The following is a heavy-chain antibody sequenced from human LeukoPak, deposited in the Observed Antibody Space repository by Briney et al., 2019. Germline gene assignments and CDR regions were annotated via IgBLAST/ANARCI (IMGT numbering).Heavy chain of an antibody. J-gene: IGHJ4*02. D-gene: IGHD6-13*01. CDR2: ISGSGGST. CDR3: AKTSPLDSSSWSHGDY. V-gene: IGHV3-23*01. Sequence: GGSLRLSCAASGFTFSSYAMSWVRQAPGKGLEWVSAISGSGGSTYYADSVKGRFTISRDNSKNTLYLQMNSLRAEDTAVYYCAKTSPLDSSSWSHGDYWGQGTLVTVSS. CDR1: GFTFSSYA.